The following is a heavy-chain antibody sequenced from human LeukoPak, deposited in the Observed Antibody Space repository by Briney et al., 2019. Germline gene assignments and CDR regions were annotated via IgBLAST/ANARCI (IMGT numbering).Heavy chain of an antibody. CDR3: ATGGRGPAALGRYYYYYMDV. V-gene: IGHV4-34*01. CDR2: INHSGST. D-gene: IGHD2-2*01. CDR1: GGSFSGYY. Sequence: SETLSLTCAVYGGSFSGYYWSWIRQPPGKGLEWIGEINHSGSTNYNPSLKSRVTISVDTSKNQFSLKLRSVTAADTAVYYCATGGRGPAALGRYYYYYMDVWGKGTTVTVSS. J-gene: IGHJ6*03.